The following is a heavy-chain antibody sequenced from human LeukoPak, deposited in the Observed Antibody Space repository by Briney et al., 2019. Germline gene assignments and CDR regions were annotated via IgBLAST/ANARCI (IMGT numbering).Heavy chain of an antibody. CDR2: ISSSAGTT. CDR1: GFTFSSYE. CDR3: ARQQQQLWYD. D-gene: IGHD5-18*01. V-gene: IGHV3-48*03. Sequence: PGGSLSLSCAASGFTFSSYEMNWVRQAPGKGLEWVSYISSSAGTTYYADSVKGRYTISRDNAKNSLYLQMNSLRAEDTAVYFCARQQQQLWYDWGQGNLVTVSS. J-gene: IGHJ4*02.